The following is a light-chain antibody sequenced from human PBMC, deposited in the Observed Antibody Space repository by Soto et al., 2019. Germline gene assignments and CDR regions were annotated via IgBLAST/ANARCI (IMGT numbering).Light chain of an antibody. Sequence: QSALTQPASVSGSPGQSITISCTGTSSDVGSYNLVSWYQQHPGKAPKLMIYEGSKRPSGVSNRFSGSKSGNTASLTISGFQAEDEADYYCCSYAYSSTYFYVFGTGTKLTVL. CDR2: EGS. CDR1: SSDVGSYNL. J-gene: IGLJ1*01. CDR3: CSYAYSSTYFYV. V-gene: IGLV2-23*01.